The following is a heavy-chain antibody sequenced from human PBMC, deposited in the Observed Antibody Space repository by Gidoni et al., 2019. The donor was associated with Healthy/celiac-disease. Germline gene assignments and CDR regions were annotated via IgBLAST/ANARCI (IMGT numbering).Heavy chain of an antibody. CDR2: IYYSGST. J-gene: IGHJ6*03. CDR3: ARGPPLRNYYYYYMDV. V-gene: IGHV4-31*03. CDR1: GGSLSSGGYY. Sequence: QVQLQESGPGLVKPSQTLSLTCTVSGGSLSSGGYYWSWIRQHPGKGLEWIGYIYYSGSTYYNPSLKSRVTISVDTSKNQFSLKLSSVTAADTAVYYCARGPPLRNYYYYYMDVWGKGTTVTVSS.